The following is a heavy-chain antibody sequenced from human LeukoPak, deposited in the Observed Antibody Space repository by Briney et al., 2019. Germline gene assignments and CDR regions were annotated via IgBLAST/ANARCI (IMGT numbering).Heavy chain of an antibody. D-gene: IGHD2-15*01. J-gene: IGHJ4*02. V-gene: IGHV3-30*02. CDR2: IRYDGSNK. CDR1: GFTFSSYG. Sequence: PGGSLRLSCAASGFTFSSYGMHWVRQAPGKGLEWVAFIRYDGSNKYYADSVKGRFTISRDNSKNTLYLQMNSLRAEDTAVYYWGFIVGVIAAADDGGQGTLVTFSS. CDR3: GFIVGVIAAADD.